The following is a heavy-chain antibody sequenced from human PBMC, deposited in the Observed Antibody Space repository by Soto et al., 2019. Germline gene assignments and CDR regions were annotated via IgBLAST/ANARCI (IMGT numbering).Heavy chain of an antibody. J-gene: IGHJ4*02. CDR3: ARQRTSVVTQAYFDS. CDR1: GDSINNRSSY. CDR2: IYYSGST. V-gene: IGHV4-39*01. Sequence: SESLALTCTDTGDSINNRSSYWGWIRQPPGKGLEWIGSIYYSGSTYNNPSLKSRVSMSVDTSKNQFSLKLRSVTAADTALYYCARQRTSVVTQAYFDSWGQGSLVTVSS. D-gene: IGHD2-21*02.